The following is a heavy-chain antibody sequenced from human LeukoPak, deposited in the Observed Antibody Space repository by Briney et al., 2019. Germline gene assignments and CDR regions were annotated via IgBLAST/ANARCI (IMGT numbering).Heavy chain of an antibody. CDR1: GYTFTDYY. V-gene: IGHV1-2*02. Sequence: ASVKVSCKASGYTFTDYYIHWVRQAPGQGLEWMGWINSNSGGTNYAQHFQGRVTLTRDTSLSTAYMELNNLRSDDTAVYYCARDAVLGSCSGIRCFTPDYWGQGTLVTVSS. CDR3: ARDAVLGSCSGIRCFTPDY. CDR2: INSNSGGT. J-gene: IGHJ4*02. D-gene: IGHD2-15*01.